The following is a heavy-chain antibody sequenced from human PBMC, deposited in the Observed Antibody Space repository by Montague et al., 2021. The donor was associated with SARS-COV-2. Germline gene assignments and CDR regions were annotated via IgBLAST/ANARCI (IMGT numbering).Heavy chain of an antibody. CDR3: ATNKYCTLHDCLHGRHYFDH. J-gene: IGHJ4*02. V-gene: IGHV3-48*03. CDR2: ISSSGATI. D-gene: IGHD2-8*01. CDR1: GFDFFNFD. Sequence: SLRLSCAASGFDFFNFDMAWVQQAPGRGLEWISDISSSGATILYADSLKGRFTISRDNIQKSLYLQMNSLRAEDTAVYYCATNKYCTLHDCLHGRHYFDHWGQGTLVTVSS.